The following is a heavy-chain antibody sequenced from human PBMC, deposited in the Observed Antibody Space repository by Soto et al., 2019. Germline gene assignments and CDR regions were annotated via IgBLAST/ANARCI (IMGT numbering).Heavy chain of an antibody. CDR3: AKNQGVELVPLATVDWFDP. J-gene: IGHJ5*02. V-gene: IGHV3-23*01. D-gene: IGHD1-26*01. CDR2: ISGSGFKK. CDR1: GFIFENFG. Sequence: PGGSLRLSRLVSGFIFENFGMRWVRHAPAMVAEWISSISGSGFKKYYADSVKGRFTISRDNSKSTVYLELNNLSAEDTAVYHCAKNQGVELVPLATVDWFDPWGQGSVVTVSS.